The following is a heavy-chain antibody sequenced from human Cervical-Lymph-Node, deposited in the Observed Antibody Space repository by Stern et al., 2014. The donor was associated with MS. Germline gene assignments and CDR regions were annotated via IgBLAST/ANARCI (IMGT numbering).Heavy chain of an antibody. CDR1: GFRFDDYA. CDR3: ARAIGFCSGGNCEPYYYYGIDV. V-gene: IGHV3-9*01. D-gene: IGHD2-15*01. Sequence: EVQLVASGGDLVQPGRSMRLSCAASGFRFDDYAMYWVRQVPGKGLEWVSGISWSSGKIGYADSVKGRFTISRDNVKNSLFLQMNSLRSEDTASYYCARAIGFCSGGNCEPYYYYGIDVWGQGTRVTVSS. J-gene: IGHJ6*02. CDR2: ISWSSGKI.